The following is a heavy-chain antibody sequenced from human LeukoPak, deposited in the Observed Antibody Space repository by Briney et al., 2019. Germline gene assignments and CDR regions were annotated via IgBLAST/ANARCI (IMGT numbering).Heavy chain of an antibody. D-gene: IGHD6-6*01. J-gene: IGHJ4*02. CDR2: IIPILGIA. V-gene: IGHV1-69*02. CDR3: ASSVAAQPADY. CDR1: GGTFSSYT. Sequence: SEKVSCKASGGTFSSYTISWVRQAPGQGLEWMGRIIPILGIANYAQKFQGRVTITADKSTSTAYMELSSLRSEDTAVYYCASSVAAQPADYWGQGTLVTVSS.